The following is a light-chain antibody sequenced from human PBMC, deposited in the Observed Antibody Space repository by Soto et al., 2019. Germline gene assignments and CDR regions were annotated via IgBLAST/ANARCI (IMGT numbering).Light chain of an antibody. CDR1: SSDVGGYNY. V-gene: IGLV2-14*01. J-gene: IGLJ3*02. CDR2: VVS. CDR3: SSYTSSSTRV. Sequence: QSALTQPASVSGSPGQSITISCTGTSSDVGGYNYVSWYQQHPGQAPKLMIYVVSNRPSGVSNRFSGSKSGNTASLTISGLQAEDEADYYCSSYTSSSTRVFGGGTKLTAL.